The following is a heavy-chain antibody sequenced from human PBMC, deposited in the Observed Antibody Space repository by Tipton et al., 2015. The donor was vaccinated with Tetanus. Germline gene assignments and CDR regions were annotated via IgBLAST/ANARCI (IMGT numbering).Heavy chain of an antibody. Sequence: AASGFTFSSYWMSWVRQAPGKGLEWVANIKQDGSEKYYVDSVKGRFTISRDNAKNSLYLQMNSLRAEDTAVYYCARDIFVVAGTSNWFDPWGQGTLVTVSS. CDR3: ARDIFVVAGTSNWFDP. J-gene: IGHJ5*02. V-gene: IGHV3-7*01. CDR1: GFTFSSYW. D-gene: IGHD6-19*01. CDR2: IKQDGSEK.